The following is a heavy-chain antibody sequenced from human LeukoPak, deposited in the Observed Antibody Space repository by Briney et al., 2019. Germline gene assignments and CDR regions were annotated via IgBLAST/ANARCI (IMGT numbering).Heavy chain of an antibody. V-gene: IGHV4-39*01. J-gene: IGHJ4*02. CDR2: IYFSGST. CDR3: ARALAYCAGNCVTDYFDY. Sequence: SETLSLTCTVSGGSTTSVTSYWGWIRHPPGKGLEWIGTIYFSGSTSYTPSLESRVTMSVDTSTNQFFLKLTSMTAADTAVYYCARALAYCAGNCVTDYFDYWGQGARVAVSS. CDR1: GGSTTSVTSY. D-gene: IGHD2-21*01.